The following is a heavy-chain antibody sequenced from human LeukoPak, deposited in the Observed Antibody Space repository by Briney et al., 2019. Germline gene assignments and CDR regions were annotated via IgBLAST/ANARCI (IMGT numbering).Heavy chain of an antibody. V-gene: IGHV3-23*01. J-gene: IGHJ3*02. CDR1: GFTFSSYA. Sequence: PGGSLRLSCAASGFTFSSYAMSWVRQAPGKGLEWVSAISGSGGSTYYADSVKGRFTISRDNSKNTLYLQMNSLRAEDTAVYYCAKETTMIVVVITNAFDIWGQGTMVTVSS. CDR2: ISGSGGST. D-gene: IGHD3-22*01. CDR3: AKETTMIVVVITNAFDI.